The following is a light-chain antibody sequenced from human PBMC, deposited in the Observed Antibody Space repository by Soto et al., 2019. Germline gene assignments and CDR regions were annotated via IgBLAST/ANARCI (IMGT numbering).Light chain of an antibody. CDR3: QQRSNWTIT. Sequence: EIVFTQSPGTLSLSPGERATLSCRASQSVSNNYLAWYQQKPGQAPRLLIYGASNRETGIPARFSGSGSGTDFTLTISSLEPEDFAVYYCQQRSNWTITFGQGTRLEI. J-gene: IGKJ5*01. CDR1: QSVSNNY. CDR2: GAS. V-gene: IGKV3-11*01.